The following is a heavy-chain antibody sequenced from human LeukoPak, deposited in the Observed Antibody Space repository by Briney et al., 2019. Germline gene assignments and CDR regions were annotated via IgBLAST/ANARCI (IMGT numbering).Heavy chain of an antibody. CDR3: AGLPFIRCNGFCP. CDR2: ISWNSGSI. CDR1: GFTFDDYA. D-gene: IGHD2-8*01. Sequence: GRSLRLSCAASGFTFDDYAMHWVRQPPGKGLEWVSGISWNSGSIGYADSVKGRFTISRDNAKNALYLQMNSLRAEDTALYYCAGLPFIRCNGFCPWGHGTPVTVSS. V-gene: IGHV3-9*01. J-gene: IGHJ5*02.